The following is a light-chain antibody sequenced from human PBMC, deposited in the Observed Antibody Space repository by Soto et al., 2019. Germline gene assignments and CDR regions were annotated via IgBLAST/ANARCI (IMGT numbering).Light chain of an antibody. CDR1: SSNIGNNA. CDR2: FDD. J-gene: IGLJ1*01. CDR3: AAWDGSRNAYD. V-gene: IGLV1-36*01. Sequence: QSVLTQPPSVSAAPRQRVTISCSGSSSNIGNNAVNWYQQLPGKAPKLLIYFDDLLPSGVSNRFSGSKSGTSASLAISGLQSEDEADYYCAAWDGSRNAYDFGTGTKVTVL.